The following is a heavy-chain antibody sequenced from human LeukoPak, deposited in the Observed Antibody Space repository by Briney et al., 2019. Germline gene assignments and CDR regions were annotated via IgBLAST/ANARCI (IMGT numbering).Heavy chain of an antibody. J-gene: IGHJ4*02. CDR3: TTEGGWSFYFDY. V-gene: IGHV3-15*01. CDR1: GFTFNNAW. CDR2: IKSKTDGGTT. Sequence: PGGSLRLSCAASGFTFNNAWMSWVRQAPGKGLEWVGRIKSKTDGGTTDYAAPVKGRFTISRDDSKNTLYLQMNSLKAEDTAVYYCTTEGGWSFYFDYWGQGTLVTVSS. D-gene: IGHD2-15*01.